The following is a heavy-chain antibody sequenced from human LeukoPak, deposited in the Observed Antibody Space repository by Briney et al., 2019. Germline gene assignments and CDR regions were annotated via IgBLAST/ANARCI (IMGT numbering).Heavy chain of an antibody. CDR2: ISASGDGI. V-gene: IGHV3-23*01. D-gene: IGHD6-13*01. CDR1: GFTFSSYA. J-gene: IGHJ4*02. Sequence: GGSLRLSCAASGFTFSSYAMSWVRQAPGKGLEWVSAISASGDGIYYTDSVKGRFTMSRDNSKDTLYLQMNSLRADDTAVYYCAKTPGGAAGNRVFDHWGQGALVTVSS. CDR3: AKTPGGAAGNRVFDH.